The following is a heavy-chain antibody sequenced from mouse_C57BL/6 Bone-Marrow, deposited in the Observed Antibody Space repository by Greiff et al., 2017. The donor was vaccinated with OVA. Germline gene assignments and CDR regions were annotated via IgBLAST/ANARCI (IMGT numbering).Heavy chain of an antibody. CDR2: IYPGSGNT. J-gene: IGHJ2*01. V-gene: IGHV1-76*01. CDR3: ARGDLLRRDFDY. Sequence: VKLVESGAELVRPGASVKLSCKASGYTFTDYYINWVKQRPGQGLEWIARIYPGSGNTYYNEKFKGKATLTAEKSSSTAYMQLSSLTSEDSAVYFCARGDLLRRDFDYWGQGTTLTVSS. CDR1: GYTFTDYY. D-gene: IGHD1-1*01.